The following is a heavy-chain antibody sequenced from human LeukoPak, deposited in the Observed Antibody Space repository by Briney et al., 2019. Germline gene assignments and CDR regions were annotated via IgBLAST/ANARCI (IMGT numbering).Heavy chain of an antibody. CDR2: ISSSGSNI. CDR1: GFTFSDYY. Sequence: GGSLRLSCAASGFTFSDYYMSWLRQAPGKGLEWVSYISSSGSNIYYADSVKGRFTISRDNAKNSLYLQMNSLRAEDTAVYYCARVRYGDCFDYWGQGTLVTVSS. V-gene: IGHV3-11*01. CDR3: ARVRYGDCFDY. J-gene: IGHJ4*02. D-gene: IGHD4-17*01.